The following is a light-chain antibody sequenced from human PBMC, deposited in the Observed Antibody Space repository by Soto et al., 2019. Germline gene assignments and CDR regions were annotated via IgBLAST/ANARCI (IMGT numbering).Light chain of an antibody. Sequence: DIQMTQSPSSLSASVGDRVTITCRASQGIRNDLGWYHQKPGKAPKLLIYDASSLESGVPSRFSGSGSGTEFTLTISSLQPDDFATYYCQQYNSYWTFGQGTKVDIK. J-gene: IGKJ1*01. CDR1: QGIRND. V-gene: IGKV1-17*01. CDR3: QQYNSYWT. CDR2: DAS.